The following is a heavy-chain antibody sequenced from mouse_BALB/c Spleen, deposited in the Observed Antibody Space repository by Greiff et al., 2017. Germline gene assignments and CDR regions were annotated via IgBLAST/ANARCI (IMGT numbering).Heavy chain of an antibody. CDR1: GYAFTNYL. CDR3: DCSGNDYYGSFDY. V-gene: IGHV1-54*01. J-gene: IGHJ3*01. Sequence: VQLQQSGAELVRPGTSVKVSCKASGYAFTNYLIEWVKQRPGQGLEWIGVINPGSGGTNYNEKFKGKATLTADKSSSTAYMQLSSLTSDDSAVSLCDCSGNDYYGSFDYWGQGTTVTVSA. CDR2: INPGSGGT. D-gene: IGHD1-2*01.